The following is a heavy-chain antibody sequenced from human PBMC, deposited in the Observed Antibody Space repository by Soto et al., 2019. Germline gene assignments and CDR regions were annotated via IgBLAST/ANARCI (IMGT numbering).Heavy chain of an antibody. CDR3: VRARTYYDFWSGPPDAFDI. CDR2: IKQDGSEK. V-gene: IGHV3-7*01. Sequence: GGSLTLSCATSGFSFSSYWMRWVREAPGKRLKWVANIKQDGSEKYYVDSVKGRFTISRDNAKNSLYLQMNSLRAEDTAVYYCVRARTYYDFWSGPPDAFDIWGQGTMVTVSS. J-gene: IGHJ3*02. CDR1: GFSFSSYW. D-gene: IGHD3-3*01.